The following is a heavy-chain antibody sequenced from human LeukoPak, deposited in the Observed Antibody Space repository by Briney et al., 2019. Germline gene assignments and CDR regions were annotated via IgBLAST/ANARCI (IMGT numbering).Heavy chain of an antibody. Sequence: GGSLRLSCAASGFTFSSYAMSWVRQAPGKGLEWVSTIIGSGGNTHYADSVKGRFTISRDNSKNTLSLQMNSLRAEDTAVYYCAKWPEGATPKFHYWGQGTLVTVSS. CDR1: GFTFSSYA. CDR2: IIGSGGNT. D-gene: IGHD1-26*01. CDR3: AKWPEGATPKFHY. V-gene: IGHV3-23*01. J-gene: IGHJ4*02.